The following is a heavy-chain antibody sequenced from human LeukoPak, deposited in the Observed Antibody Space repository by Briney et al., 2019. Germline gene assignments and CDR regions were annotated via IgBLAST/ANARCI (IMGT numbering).Heavy chain of an antibody. CDR3: ARLTLYDISTEDHFDY. Sequence: SETLSLTCTVSGGSISSYYWSWIRQPPGKGLEWIGYIYYSGSTNYNPSLKSRVTISVDTSKNQFSLKLSSVTAADTAVYYCARLTLYDISTEDHFDYWGQGTLVTVSS. D-gene: IGHD3-9*01. V-gene: IGHV4-59*08. CDR2: IYYSGST. J-gene: IGHJ4*02. CDR1: GGSISSYY.